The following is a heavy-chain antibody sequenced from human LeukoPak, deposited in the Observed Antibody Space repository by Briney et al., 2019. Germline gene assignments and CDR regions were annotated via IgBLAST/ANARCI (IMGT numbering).Heavy chain of an antibody. CDR3: ARESGNGYSSGWYPYYYYGMDV. CDR1: GFTFSSYG. V-gene: IGHV3-33*01. J-gene: IGHJ6*02. Sequence: PGGSLRLSCAASGFTFSSYGMHWVRQAPGKGLEWVAVIWYDGSNKYYADSVKGRFTISRDNSKNTLYLQMNSLRAEDTAVYYCARESGNGYSSGWYPYYYYGMDVWGQGTTVTVSS. CDR2: IWYDGSNK. D-gene: IGHD6-19*01.